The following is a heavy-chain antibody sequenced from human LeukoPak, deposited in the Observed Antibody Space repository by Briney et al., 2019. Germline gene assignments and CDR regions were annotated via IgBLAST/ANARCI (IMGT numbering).Heavy chain of an antibody. CDR2: IRYHGNDK. Sequence: PGGSLRLSCAASGFTFSSYVMHWVRQPPGKGLEWVAFIRYHGNDKYYADSVKGRFTISRDNSKNTLYLQMNSLRGEDTAVYYCAKCPSNSSSWVFDYWGQGTLVTVSS. CDR3: AKCPSNSSSWVFDY. J-gene: IGHJ4*02. D-gene: IGHD6-13*01. V-gene: IGHV3-30*02. CDR1: GFTFSSYV.